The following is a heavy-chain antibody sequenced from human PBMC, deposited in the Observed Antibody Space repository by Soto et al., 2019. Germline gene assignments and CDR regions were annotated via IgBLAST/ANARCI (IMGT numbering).Heavy chain of an antibody. Sequence: QAQLQESGPGLVKPSGTLSLTGAVSGASIKSRNWWSWVRRPPGKGLEWIGEVYHSASATYNPSLKSRVTISVDKSKNQFSLELTSVTAADTAVYYRARDYDYRVEDGWGQGILVTVSS. CDR1: GASIKSRNW. J-gene: IGHJ4*02. D-gene: IGHD3-10*01. CDR2: VYHSASA. CDR3: ARDYDYRVEDG. V-gene: IGHV4-4*02.